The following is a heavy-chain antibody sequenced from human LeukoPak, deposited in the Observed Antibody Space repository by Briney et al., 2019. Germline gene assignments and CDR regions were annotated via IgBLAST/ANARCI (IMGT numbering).Heavy chain of an antibody. V-gene: IGHV1-24*01. CDR2: FDPEDGET. CDR1: GYTLTELS. CDR3: ARVDVLIVATMGHWFDP. D-gene: IGHD5-12*01. Sequence: GASVKVSCKVSGYTLTELSMHWVRQAPGKGLEWMGGFDPEDGETIYAQKLQGRVTMTTDTSASTAYMELRSLRSDDTAVYYCARVDVLIVATMGHWFDPWGQGTLVTVSS. J-gene: IGHJ5*02.